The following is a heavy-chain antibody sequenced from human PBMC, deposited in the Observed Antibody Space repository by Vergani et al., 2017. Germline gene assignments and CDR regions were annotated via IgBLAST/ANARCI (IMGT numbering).Heavy chain of an antibody. V-gene: IGHV1-46*01. CDR1: GYTFTSYY. Sequence: QVQLVQSGAEVKKPGASVKVSCKASGYTFTSYYMHWVRQAPGQGLEWMGIINPSGGSTSYAQKFQGRVTMTRDTSTSTVYMELSSLRSEDTAVYYCARVPTVEMATKMAVYPYYFDYWGQGTLVTVSS. D-gene: IGHD5-24*01. CDR3: ARVPTVEMATKMAVYPYYFDY. J-gene: IGHJ4*02. CDR2: INPSGGST.